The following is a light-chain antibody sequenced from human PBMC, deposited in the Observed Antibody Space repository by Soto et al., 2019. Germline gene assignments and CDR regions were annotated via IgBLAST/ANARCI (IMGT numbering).Light chain of an antibody. V-gene: IGKV4-1*01. CDR2: WAS. J-gene: IGKJ3*01. CDR3: QQYYSAPFT. CDR1: QSVLYSSNNKNF. Sequence: DIVMTQSPDSLAVSRGERATINCKSSQSVLYSSNNKNFLAWYQQKPGQPPKLLIYWASTRESGVPDRFSGSGSGTDFTLTISSLQAEDVAVYYCQQYYSAPFTFGPGTKWTSN.